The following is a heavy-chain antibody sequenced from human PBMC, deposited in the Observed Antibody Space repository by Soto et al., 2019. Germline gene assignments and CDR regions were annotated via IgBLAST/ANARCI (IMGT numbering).Heavy chain of an antibody. D-gene: IGHD1-1*01. V-gene: IGHV1-18*01. J-gene: IGHJ5*02. Sequence: QVQLVQSGDEVKKTGASVKVSCRASGYTLTNYGISWVRHAPGQGLFWMGWISGHNGNTLYAQKVQSRLTLTIDTSTNTAYMELISLKIDDSAMYYCVRDWQLSPWGQGTLVTVSS. CDR2: ISGHNGNT. CDR3: VRDWQLSP. CDR1: GYTLTNYG.